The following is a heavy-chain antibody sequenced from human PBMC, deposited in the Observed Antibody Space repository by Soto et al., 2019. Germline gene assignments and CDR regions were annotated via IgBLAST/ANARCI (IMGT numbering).Heavy chain of an antibody. Sequence: SETLSLTCTVSGGSISSGGYYWSWIRQHPGKGLEWIGYIYYTGSIKYNPSLKSRVTISVDTSKNQFSLKLTSVTAADTAVYYCARLIVATETFDYWGQGTLVTVSS. D-gene: IGHD5-12*01. CDR3: ARLIVATETFDY. CDR1: GGSISSGGYY. J-gene: IGHJ4*02. CDR2: IYYTGSI. V-gene: IGHV4-61*08.